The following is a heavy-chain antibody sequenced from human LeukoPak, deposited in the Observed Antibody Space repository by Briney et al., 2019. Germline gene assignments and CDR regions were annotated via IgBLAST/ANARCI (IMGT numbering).Heavy chain of an antibody. Sequence: PSETLSLTCTVSGGSINYSSYYWGWIRQPPGKGLEWIGSIYYTGSTYYNPSLKSRVTISVDTSKNQFSLKLSSVTAADTAVYYCARQNSSGWYGGVFYYYYYMDVWGKGTTVTISS. CDR1: GGSINYSSYY. V-gene: IGHV4-39*01. CDR2: IYYTGST. D-gene: IGHD6-19*01. J-gene: IGHJ6*03. CDR3: ARQNSSGWYGGVFYYYYYMDV.